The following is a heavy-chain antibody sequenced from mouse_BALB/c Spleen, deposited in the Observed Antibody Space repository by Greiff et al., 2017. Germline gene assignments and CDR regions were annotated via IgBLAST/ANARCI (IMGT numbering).Heavy chain of an antibody. J-gene: IGHJ3*01. CDR3: AQYDGYPAWFAY. CDR1: GYTFSSYW. V-gene: IGHV1-9*01. D-gene: IGHD2-3*01. CDR2: ILPGSGST. Sequence: QVQLQQSGAELMKPGASVKISCKATGYTFSSYWIEWVKQRPGHGLEWIGEILPGSGSTNYNEKFKGKATFTADTSSNTAYMQLSSLTSEDSAVYYCAQYDGYPAWFAYWGQGTLVTVSA.